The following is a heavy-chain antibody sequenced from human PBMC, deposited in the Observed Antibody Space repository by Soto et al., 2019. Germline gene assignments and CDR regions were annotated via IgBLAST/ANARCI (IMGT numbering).Heavy chain of an antibody. CDR2: IYWDDDK. D-gene: IGHD5-12*01. V-gene: IGHV2-5*02. Sequence: QITLKESGPTLVKPTQTLTLTCTFSGFSLSTSGVGVGWIRQPPGKALEWLALIYWDDDKRYSPSLKSRLTSAKDTAKNQVVLTMTNMDPVDTATYYCAHSPIVATITAFDIWGQGTMVTVSS. CDR3: AHSPIVATITAFDI. CDR1: GFSLSTSGVG. J-gene: IGHJ3*02.